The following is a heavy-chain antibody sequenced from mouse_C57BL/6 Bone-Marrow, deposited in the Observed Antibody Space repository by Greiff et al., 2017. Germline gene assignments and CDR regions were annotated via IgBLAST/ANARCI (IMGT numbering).Heavy chain of an antibody. V-gene: IGHV10-1*01. CDR2: IRSKSNNYAT. J-gene: IGHJ4*01. D-gene: IGHD1-1*01. Sequence: EVKLMESGGGLVQPKGSLKLSCAASGFSFNTYAMNWVRQAPGKGLEWVARIRSKSNNYATYYADSVKDRFTISRDDSESMLYLQMNNLKTEDTAMYYCVPLTYAMDYWGQGTSVTVSS. CDR3: VPLTYAMDY. CDR1: GFSFNTYA.